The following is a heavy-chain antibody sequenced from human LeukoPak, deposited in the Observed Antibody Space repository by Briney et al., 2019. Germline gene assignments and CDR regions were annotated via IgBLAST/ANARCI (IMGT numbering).Heavy chain of an antibody. J-gene: IGHJ6*04. CDR2: IYYSGST. V-gene: IGHV4-61*01. D-gene: IGHD4-17*01. Sequence: SETLSLTCTVSGGSVSSGSYYWSWVRQPPGKGXXXXGYIYYSGSTNYNPSLKSRVTISVDTSKNQFSLKLSSVTAADTAVYYCASSTVNYYYYGMDVWGKGTTVTVSS. CDR1: GGSVSSGSYY. CDR3: ASSTVNYYYYGMDV.